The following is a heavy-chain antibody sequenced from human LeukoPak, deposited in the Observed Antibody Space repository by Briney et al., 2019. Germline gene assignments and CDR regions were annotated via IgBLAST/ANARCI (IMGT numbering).Heavy chain of an antibody. CDR2: FDPEDGET. D-gene: IGHD4-17*01. V-gene: IGHV1-24*01. J-gene: IGHJ4*02. CDR3: ATELYGDYVYNY. CDR1: GYTLTELS. Sequence: ASVTVSCKVSGYTLTELSMHWVRQAPGKGLEWMGGFDPEDGETIYAQKFQGRVTMTEDTSTDTAYMELSSLRSEDTAVYYCATELYGDYVYNYWGQGTLVTVSS.